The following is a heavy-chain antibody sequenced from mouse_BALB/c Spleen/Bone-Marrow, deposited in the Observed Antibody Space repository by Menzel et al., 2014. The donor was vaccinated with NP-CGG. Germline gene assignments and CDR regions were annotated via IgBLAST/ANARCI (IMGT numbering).Heavy chain of an antibody. J-gene: IGHJ2*01. V-gene: IGHV1S130*01. D-gene: IGHD2-14*01. CDR1: GYTFTNSW. CDR3: ARLHRYAYYFDY. Sequence: VKLQESGSVLVRPGASVKLSCKASGYTFTNSWIHWAKQRPGQGLEWIGEIHPNSGNTNFNEKFKVKATLTVDTSSSTAYVDLSSLTAEDSAVYYCARLHRYAYYFDYWGQGTTLTVSS. CDR2: IHPNSGNT.